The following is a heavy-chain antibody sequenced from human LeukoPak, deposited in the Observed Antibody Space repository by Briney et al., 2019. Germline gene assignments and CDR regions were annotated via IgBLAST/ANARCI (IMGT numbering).Heavy chain of an antibody. CDR3: AVAYCGGDCPQQDAFDI. Sequence: GASVKVSCKASGYTFTGYDMHWVRQAPGQGLEWMGWINPNSGGTNYAQKFQGRVTMTRDTSISTAYMELSRLRSDDTAVYYCAVAYCGGDCPQQDAFDIWGQGTMVTVSS. CDR2: INPNSGGT. V-gene: IGHV1-2*02. D-gene: IGHD2-21*02. J-gene: IGHJ3*02. CDR1: GYTFTGYD.